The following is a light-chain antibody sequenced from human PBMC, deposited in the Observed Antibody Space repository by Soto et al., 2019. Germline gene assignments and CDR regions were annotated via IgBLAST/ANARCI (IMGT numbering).Light chain of an antibody. CDR2: DND. CDR1: ASNIGNKD. V-gene: IGLV1-51*01. CDR3: GTWDSSLSAVV. Sequence: QSVLPQPPSVSAAPGQKVTLSCSGSASNIGNKDVSWYQLFPGPAPKLLFYDNDRRPSGIPDRFSASKSGTLATLAITGLQAGDEADYYCGTWDSSLSAVVFGGGTKLTVL. J-gene: IGLJ2*01.